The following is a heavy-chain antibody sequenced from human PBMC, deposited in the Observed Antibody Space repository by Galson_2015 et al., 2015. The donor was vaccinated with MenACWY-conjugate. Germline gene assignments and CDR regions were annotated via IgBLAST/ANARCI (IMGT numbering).Heavy chain of an antibody. CDR2: GSGGST. Sequence: GSGGSTYYADSVKGRFTISRDNSKNTLYLQINSLRAEDTAVYYCAKCGSSGYLGGFDYWGQGTLVTVSS. J-gene: IGHJ4*02. CDR3: AKCGSSGYLGGFDY. D-gene: IGHD3-22*01. V-gene: IGHV3-23*01.